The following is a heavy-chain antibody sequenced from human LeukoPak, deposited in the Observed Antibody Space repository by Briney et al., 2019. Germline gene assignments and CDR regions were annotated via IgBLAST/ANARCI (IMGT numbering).Heavy chain of an antibody. V-gene: IGHV3-48*01. D-gene: IGHD2-2*01. CDR2: ISSSSSTI. J-gene: IGHJ4*02. CDR3: ARDISAALDY. Sequence: GGSLRLSCAASGFTFSSYSMNWVRQAPGKGLEWVSYISSSSSTICYADSVKGRFTISRDNAKNSLYLQMNSLRAEDTAVYYCARDISAALDYWGQGTLVTVSS. CDR1: GFTFSSYS.